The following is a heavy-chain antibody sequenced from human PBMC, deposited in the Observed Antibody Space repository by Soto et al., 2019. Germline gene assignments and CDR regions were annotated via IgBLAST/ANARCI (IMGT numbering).Heavy chain of an antibody. D-gene: IGHD1-26*01. CDR2: IWWHGRDI. V-gene: IGHV3-33*01. CDR1: GFSFSDYV. J-gene: IGHJ4*02. Sequence: QVQVVESGGGVVQPGRSLRLSCTASGFSFSDYVMNWVRQPPGKGLEWVAVIWWHGRDIFYEGSVKGRFTISRDNSKNTLYLQMYSLRVKDTAVFYCARDQGGQSGNFIFDNWGQGTLVTVSS. CDR3: ARDQGGQSGNFIFDN.